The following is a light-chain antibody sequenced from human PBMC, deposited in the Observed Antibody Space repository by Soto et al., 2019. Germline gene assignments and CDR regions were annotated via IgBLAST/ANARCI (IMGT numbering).Light chain of an antibody. CDR2: LNSDGSH. CDR3: QNWGTGIWV. J-gene: IGLJ3*02. Sequence: QTVVTQSPSASASLGASVKLTCTLSSGHSSYAIAWHQQQPEKGPRYLMKLNSDGSHSKGDGIPDRFSGSSSGAERYLTISILQSEDEADYYCQNWGTGIWVFGGGTKVTVL. V-gene: IGLV4-69*01. CDR1: SGHSSYA.